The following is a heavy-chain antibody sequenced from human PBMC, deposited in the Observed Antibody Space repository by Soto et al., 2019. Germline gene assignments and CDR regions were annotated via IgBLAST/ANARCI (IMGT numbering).Heavy chain of an antibody. CDR2: VSGGSGVT. J-gene: IGHJ5*02. V-gene: IGHV3-23*01. CDR3: ARDFGRHGAVDTTGWFDP. CDR1: GFSFSTYG. D-gene: IGHD3-3*01. Sequence: EMQLLESGGGLVQPGGSLRLSCAVSGFSFSTYGVTWVRQAPGKGLEWVCGVSGGSGVTHYADSVKGRFTITGDDSKNTVYLQMHSLRVEDTAVYYCARDFGRHGAVDTTGWFDPWGQGTLVTVSS.